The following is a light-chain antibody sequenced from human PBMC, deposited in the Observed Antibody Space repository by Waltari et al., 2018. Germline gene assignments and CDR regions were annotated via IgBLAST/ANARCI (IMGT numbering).Light chain of an antibody. V-gene: IGLV4-69*01. CDR3: QTWGTGFVV. CDR1: SGHSDYS. CDR2: LDSDGSH. Sequence: QLALTQSPSASASLGASVKLTCTLSSGHSDYSIAWHQQQPEKGPRYLMKLDSDGSHTMGDVFPHRFSGSSSGAERYLTISSLQYEDEADYYCQTWGTGFVVFGGGTKLTVL. J-gene: IGLJ2*01.